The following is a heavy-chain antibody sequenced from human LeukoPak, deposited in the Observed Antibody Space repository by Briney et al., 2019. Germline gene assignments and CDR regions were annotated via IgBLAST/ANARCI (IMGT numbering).Heavy chain of an antibody. CDR3: AKGDYYYDSSGFPFDY. CDR1: GFTFSSYA. CDR2: ISGRGGST. J-gene: IGHJ4*02. V-gene: IGHV3-23*01. D-gene: IGHD3-22*01. Sequence: GGSLRLSCAASGFTFSSYAMSWVRQAPGKGLEWVSAISGRGGSTYYADSVKGRFTISRDNSKNTLYLQMNSLRAEDTAVYYCAKGDYYYDSSGFPFDYWGQGTLVTVSS.